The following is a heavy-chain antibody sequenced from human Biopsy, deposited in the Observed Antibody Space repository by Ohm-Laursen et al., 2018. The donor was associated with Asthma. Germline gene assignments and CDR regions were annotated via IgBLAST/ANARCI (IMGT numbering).Heavy chain of an antibody. CDR3: ARGYSGSDRIVCYYSGLEV. CDR2: LIPVLGTP. D-gene: IGHD5-12*01. J-gene: IGHJ6*02. Sequence: SSVKVSCKDPGGTFDIYPISWVRQAPGQGLEWMGGLIPVLGTPDHAQMFEGRVTITADESTSTAYMELSSLSSEDTAVYYCARGYSGSDRIVCYYSGLEVWGQGTTVTVSS. V-gene: IGHV1-69*01. CDR1: GGTFDIYP.